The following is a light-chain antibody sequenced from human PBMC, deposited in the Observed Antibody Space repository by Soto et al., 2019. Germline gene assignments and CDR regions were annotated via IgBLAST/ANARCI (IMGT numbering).Light chain of an antibody. J-gene: IGLJ1*01. CDR1: SSNLGARYD. CDR2: GNK. Sequence: QSVLTQPPSVSGAPGQNITIFCTGSSSNLGARYDVHWYKQLPGGAPNVLIYGNKYRPSGVPDRFSGSKSGTSASLAITGLQADDEGDYFCQSYDISLAAYVFGTGTKLTVL. V-gene: IGLV1-40*01. CDR3: QSYDISLAAYV.